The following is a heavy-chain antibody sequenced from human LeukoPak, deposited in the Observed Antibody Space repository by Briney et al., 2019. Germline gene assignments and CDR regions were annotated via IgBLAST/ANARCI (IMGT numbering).Heavy chain of an antibody. J-gene: IGHJ3*02. CDR3: ASHRLGLYYYDSSGYYSDAFDI. V-gene: IGHV1-69*05. CDR2: IIPIFGTA. D-gene: IGHD3-22*01. CDR1: GGTFSSYA. Sequence: GASVKVSCKASGGTFSSYAISWVRQAPGQGLEWMGGIIPIFGTANYAQKFQGRVTITTDESTSTAYMELSSLRSEDTAAYYCASHRLGLYYYDSSGYYSDAFDIWGQGTTVTVSS.